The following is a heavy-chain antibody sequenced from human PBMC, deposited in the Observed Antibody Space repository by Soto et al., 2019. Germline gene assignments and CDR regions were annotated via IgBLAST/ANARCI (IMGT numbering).Heavy chain of an antibody. CDR1: GFTFSSYA. Sequence: GGSLRLSCAASGFTFSSYAMHWVRQAPGKGLEWVAVISYDGSNKYYADSVKGRFTISRDNSKNTLYLQMNSLRAEDTAVYYCARGIVVVPAAMEGADYYYYYGMDVWGQGTTVTVSS. D-gene: IGHD2-2*01. CDR3: ARGIVVVPAAMEGADYYYYYGMDV. CDR2: ISYDGSNK. J-gene: IGHJ6*02. V-gene: IGHV3-30-3*01.